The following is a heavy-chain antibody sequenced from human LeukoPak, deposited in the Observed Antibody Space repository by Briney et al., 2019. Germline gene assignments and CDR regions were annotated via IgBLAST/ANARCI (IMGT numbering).Heavy chain of an antibody. CDR3: AREEYCTNGVCFPDY. CDR2: IIPIFGTA. V-gene: IGHV1-69*13. Sequence: SVKVSCKASGGTFSSYAISWVRQAPGQGLEWMGGIIPIFGTASYAQKFQGRVTITADESTSTAYMELSSLRSEDTAVYYCAREEYCTNGVCFPDYWGQGTLVTASS. CDR1: GGTFSSYA. J-gene: IGHJ4*02. D-gene: IGHD2-8*01.